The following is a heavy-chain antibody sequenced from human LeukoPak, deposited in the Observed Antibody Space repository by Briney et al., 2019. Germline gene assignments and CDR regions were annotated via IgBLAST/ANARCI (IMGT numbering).Heavy chain of an antibody. J-gene: IGHJ3*02. V-gene: IGHV4-61*02. D-gene: IGHD1-26*01. CDR2: IYTSGST. CDR3: AREGYSGSFFDI. CDR1: GGSISSGSYY. Sequence: KPSETLSLTCTVSGGSISSGSYYWSWIRQPAWKGLEWIGRIYTSGSTNYNPSLKSRVTISVDTSKNQFSLKLSSVTAADTAVYYCAREGYSGSFFDIWGQGAMVTVSS.